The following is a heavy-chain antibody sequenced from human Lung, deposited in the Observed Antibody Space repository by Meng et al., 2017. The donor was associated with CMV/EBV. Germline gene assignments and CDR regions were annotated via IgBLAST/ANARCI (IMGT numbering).Heavy chain of an antibody. CDR1: GLTFSSHG. CDR3: AAKWNNDY. CDR2: IRLDGIKK. J-gene: IGHJ4*02. V-gene: IGHV3-30*02. D-gene: IGHD1/OR15-1a*01. Sequence: SCVVSGLTFSSHGMHWVRQAPGKGLESVSYIRLDGIKKYYADPVKGRFTVSRDNSKNTVYLEMNNLRAEDTAVYYCAAKWNNDYWGQGALVTVSS.